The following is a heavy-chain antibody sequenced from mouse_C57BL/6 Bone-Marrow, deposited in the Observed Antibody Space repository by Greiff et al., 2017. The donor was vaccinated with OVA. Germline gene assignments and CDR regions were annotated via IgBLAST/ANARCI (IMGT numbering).Heavy chain of an antibody. D-gene: IGHD1-1*01. J-gene: IGHJ2*01. CDR1: FYSFTGYY. Sequence: EVKLMESGPELVKPGASVKISCKASFYSFTGYYMNWVKQSPEKSLEWIGDINPSTGGTTYNQKFKAKATLTVDKSSSTAYMQLKSLTSEDSAVYYCAYYGFDYWGQGTTLTVSS. CDR3: AYYGFDY. V-gene: IGHV1-42*01. CDR2: INPSTGGT.